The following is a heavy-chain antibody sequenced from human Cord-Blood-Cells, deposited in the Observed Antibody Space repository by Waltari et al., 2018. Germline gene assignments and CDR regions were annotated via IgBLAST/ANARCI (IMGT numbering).Heavy chain of an antibody. Sequence: QVQLVQSGAEVKKPGSSVKVSCKASGGTFSSYAISWVRQAPGQGLEWMGRIIPILGIANYPQKFQGRVTITADKSTSTAYMELSSLRSEDTAVYYCARDRGYGGNFDYWGQGTLVTVSS. D-gene: IGHD5-12*01. J-gene: IGHJ4*02. CDR3: ARDRGYGGNFDY. CDR2: IIPILGIA. V-gene: IGHV1-69*09. CDR1: GGTFSSYA.